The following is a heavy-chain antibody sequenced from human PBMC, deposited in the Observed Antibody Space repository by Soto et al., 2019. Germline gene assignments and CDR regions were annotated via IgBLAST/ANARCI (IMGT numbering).Heavy chain of an antibody. Sequence: SVKVSCKASGGTFSSYAISWVRQAPGQGLEWMGGIIPIFGTANYAQKFQGRVTITADESTSTAYMELSSLRSEDTAVYYCATSVVVPAAIYYFDCWGQGTLVTVSS. J-gene: IGHJ4*02. CDR2: IIPIFGTA. CDR3: ATSVVVPAAIYYFDC. V-gene: IGHV1-69*13. D-gene: IGHD2-2*02. CDR1: GGTFSSYA.